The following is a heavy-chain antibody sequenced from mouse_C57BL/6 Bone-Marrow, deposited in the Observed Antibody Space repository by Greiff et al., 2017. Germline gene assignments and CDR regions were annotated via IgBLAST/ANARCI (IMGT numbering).Heavy chain of an antibody. Sequence: EVQRVESGGGLVKPGGSLQLSCAASGFTFSSYAMSWVRQTPEKRLEWVATISAGGSYTYYPDNVKGRFPISRDNAKNNLYLQMSHLKSEDTAMYDCARVYYGSSYPYFDYWGQGTTLTVSS. J-gene: IGHJ2*01. V-gene: IGHV5-4*01. CDR2: ISAGGSYT. D-gene: IGHD1-1*01. CDR1: GFTFSSYA. CDR3: ARVYYGSSYPYFDY.